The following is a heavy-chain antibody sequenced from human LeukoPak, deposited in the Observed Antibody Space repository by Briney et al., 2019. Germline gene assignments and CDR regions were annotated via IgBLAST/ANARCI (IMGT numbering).Heavy chain of an antibody. V-gene: IGHV5-51*01. J-gene: IGHJ6*02. CDR3: ARRERKQGTYYYYYGMDV. CDR2: IYAGDSDT. Sequence: GESLKISCKGSGYSFTTFWIGWVRQMPGKGLEWMGLIYAGDSDTRYSPSFQGQVTISADKSISTAYLQWSSLKASDTAIYYCARRERKQGTYYYYYGMDVWGQGTTVTVSS. CDR1: GYSFTTFW.